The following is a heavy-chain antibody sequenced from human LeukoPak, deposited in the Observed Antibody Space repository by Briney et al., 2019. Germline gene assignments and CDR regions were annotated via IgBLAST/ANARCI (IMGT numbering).Heavy chain of an antibody. V-gene: IGHV4-59*01. CDR1: GGSISSYC. CDR2: IYYSGST. D-gene: IGHD5-24*01. Sequence: PSETLSLTCTVSGGSISSYCWSWIRQPPGKGLEWIGYIYYSGSTNYNPSLKSRVTISVDTSKNQFSLKLSSVTAADTAVYYCARKRDGYNFNFDYWGQGTLVTVSS. CDR3: ARKRDGYNFNFDY. J-gene: IGHJ4*02.